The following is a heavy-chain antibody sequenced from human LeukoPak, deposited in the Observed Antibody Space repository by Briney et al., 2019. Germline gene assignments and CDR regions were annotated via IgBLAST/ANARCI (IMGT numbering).Heavy chain of an antibody. CDR2: IYYSGST. V-gene: IGHV4-61*05. CDR3: ARVGSSWYLSSDWFDP. Sequence: TSETLSLTCTVSGGSISSSYYWGWIRQPPGKGLEWIGYIYYSGSTNYNPSLKSRVTISVDTSKNQFSLKLSSVTAADTAVYYCARVGSSWYLSSDWFDPWGQGTLVTVSS. D-gene: IGHD6-13*01. CDR1: GGSISSSYY. J-gene: IGHJ5*02.